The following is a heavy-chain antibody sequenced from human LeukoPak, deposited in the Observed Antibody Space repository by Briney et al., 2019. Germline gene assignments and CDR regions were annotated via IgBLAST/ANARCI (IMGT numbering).Heavy chain of an antibody. CDR2: IYSGGST. CDR3: ARGQYDSYYYGMDV. CDR1: GFTVSSNY. D-gene: IGHD3-3*01. V-gene: IGHV3-66*01. Sequence: PGGSLRLSCAASGFTVSSNYMSWVRQAPGKGLEWVSVIYSGGSTYYADSVKGRFTISRDNPKNTLYLQMNSLRAEDTAVYYCARGQYDSYYYGMDVWGQGTTVTVSS. J-gene: IGHJ6*02.